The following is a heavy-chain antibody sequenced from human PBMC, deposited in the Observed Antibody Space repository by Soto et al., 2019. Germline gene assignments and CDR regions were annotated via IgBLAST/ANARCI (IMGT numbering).Heavy chain of an antibody. J-gene: IGHJ4*02. CDR2: ISGGGGTT. CDR1: GFTFSSYG. CDR3: AKDGLGYDLDYFNY. V-gene: IGHV3-23*01. D-gene: IGHD5-12*01. Sequence: GGSLRLSCAASGFTFSSYGMSWVRQAPGKGLEWVSAISGGGGTTYYADTVKGRFTISRDNLKNTVYLQMISLRAEDTAVYYCAKDGLGYDLDYFNYWGRGTLVTVSS.